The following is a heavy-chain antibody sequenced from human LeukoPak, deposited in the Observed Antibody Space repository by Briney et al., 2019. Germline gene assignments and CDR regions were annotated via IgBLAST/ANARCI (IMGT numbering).Heavy chain of an antibody. V-gene: IGHV3-23*01. Sequence: PGGSLRLSCAASGFTFSSYAMSGVRQAPGKGLEWVSAISGSVGSTYYADSVKGRFTISRDNSKNTLYLQMHRLRAQDTAVYYCAKSLRGVKIPDYFDYWGQGTLVTVSS. CDR2: ISGSVGST. D-gene: IGHD2-2*01. CDR3: AKSLRGVKIPDYFDY. CDR1: GFTFSSYA. J-gene: IGHJ4*02.